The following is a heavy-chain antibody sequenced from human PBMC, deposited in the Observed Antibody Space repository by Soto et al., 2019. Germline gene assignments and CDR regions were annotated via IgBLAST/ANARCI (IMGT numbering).Heavy chain of an antibody. CDR3: ARSGYFDSGGYPYYYYGMDV. CDR1: GFTFSSYE. Sequence: GGSLRLSCAASGFTFSSYEMNWVRQAPGEGMEWLSYITSSGSPIYYEDSVKGRFTISRDNAKNSLYLQMNGLRAEDTAVYYCARSGYFDSGGYPYYYYGMDVWGQGTTVTVSS. CDR2: ITSSGSPI. V-gene: IGHV3-48*03. D-gene: IGHD3-22*01. J-gene: IGHJ6*02.